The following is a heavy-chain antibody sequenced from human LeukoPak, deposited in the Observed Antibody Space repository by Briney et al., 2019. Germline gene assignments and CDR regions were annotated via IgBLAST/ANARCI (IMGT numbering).Heavy chain of an antibody. CDR2: ISGSGGST. Sequence: GGSLRLSCAASGFTFISYAMSWVRQAPGKGLEWVSAISGSGGSTYYADSVKGRFTISRDNSKNTLYLQMNSLRAEDTAVYYCAKRSRSYYYDSSGYCLDYWGQGTLVTVSS. V-gene: IGHV3-23*01. CDR1: GFTFISYA. CDR3: AKRSRSYYYDSSGYCLDY. D-gene: IGHD3-22*01. J-gene: IGHJ4*02.